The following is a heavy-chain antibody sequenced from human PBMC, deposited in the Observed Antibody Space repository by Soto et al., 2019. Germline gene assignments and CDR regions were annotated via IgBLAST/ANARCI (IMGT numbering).Heavy chain of an antibody. CDR3: ARESNPITTRQQTPSLGMDV. J-gene: IGHJ6*02. CDR2: IGTAGDT. CDR1: GFTFSNYD. Sequence: EVQLVESGGVLVQPGGSLRLSCAASGFTFSNYDMHWVRQATGQGLEWVSAIGTAGDTYYPGSVKGRFTISRENAKNSLYLQMNSLRAEDTAVYYCARESNPITTRQQTPSLGMDVWGPGTTVTVSS. V-gene: IGHV3-13*01. D-gene: IGHD3-3*01.